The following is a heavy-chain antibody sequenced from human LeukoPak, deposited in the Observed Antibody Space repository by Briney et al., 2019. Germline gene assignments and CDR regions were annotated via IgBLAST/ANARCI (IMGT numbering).Heavy chain of an antibody. V-gene: IGHV3-30*18. J-gene: IGHJ3*02. CDR1: GFTFSSTYG. D-gene: IGHD5-12*01. CDR3: TKGYSGYDYAFDI. CDR2: ISNDGSNK. Sequence: GGSLRLSCAASGFTFSSTYGIHWVRQAPGKGLEWVAVISNDGSNKYYADSVKGRFTISRDNSKNTLYLQMNSLRAEDTAVYYCTKGYSGYDYAFDIWGQRTMVTVSS.